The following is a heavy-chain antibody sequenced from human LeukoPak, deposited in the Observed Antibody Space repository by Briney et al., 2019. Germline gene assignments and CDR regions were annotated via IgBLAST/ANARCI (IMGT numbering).Heavy chain of an antibody. CDR3: AREPTVTTSGY. CDR1: GFTFSSYS. D-gene: IGHD4-17*01. V-gene: IGHV3-21*01. Sequence: GGSLRLSCAASGFTFSSYSMNWVRQAPGKGLEWVSSISSSSSYIYYADSVKGRFTISRDDAKNSLYLQMNSLRAEDTAIYFCAREPTVTTSGYWGQGTLVTVSS. CDR2: ISSSSSYI. J-gene: IGHJ4*02.